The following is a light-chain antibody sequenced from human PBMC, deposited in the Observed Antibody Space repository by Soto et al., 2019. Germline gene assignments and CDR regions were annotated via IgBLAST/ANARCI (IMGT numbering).Light chain of an antibody. CDR2: DTS. V-gene: IGKV1-5*01. CDR1: QTLNGW. Sequence: DIQLTQSPSTLSASVGDSVTITCPASQTLNGWVAWYQQKPGTAPKVLIYDTSILESGVPSRFSGSGSGAEFALTISSLQPDDFAPYYCQHYESYSPTFGQGTRVEI. CDR3: QHYESYSPT. J-gene: IGKJ1*01.